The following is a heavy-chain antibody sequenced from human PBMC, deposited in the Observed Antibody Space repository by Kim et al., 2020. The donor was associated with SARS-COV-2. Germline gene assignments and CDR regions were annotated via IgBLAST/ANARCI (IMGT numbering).Heavy chain of an antibody. Sequence: LKSRVTISVDTSKNQFSLKLSSVTAADTAVYYCARAAKGYCTNGVCYMDHWGQGTLVTVSS. J-gene: IGHJ4*02. D-gene: IGHD2-8*01. V-gene: IGHV4-59*01. CDR3: ARAAKGYCTNGVCYMDH.